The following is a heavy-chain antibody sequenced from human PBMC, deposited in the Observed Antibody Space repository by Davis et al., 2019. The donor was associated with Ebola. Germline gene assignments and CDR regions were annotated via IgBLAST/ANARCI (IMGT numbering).Heavy chain of an antibody. V-gene: IGHV3-23*01. CDR3: AKAYVWGSADYHYYGLDV. Sequence: PGGSLRLSCAASGFTFSSYARRWVRQAPGKGLEWVSAISGSGGSTHYADSVKGRLTISRDNAKNTVYLQMNSLGAEDTAVYYCAKAYVWGSADYHYYGLDVWGQGTTVTVSS. CDR2: ISGSGGST. D-gene: IGHD3-16*01. J-gene: IGHJ6*02. CDR1: GFTFSSYA.